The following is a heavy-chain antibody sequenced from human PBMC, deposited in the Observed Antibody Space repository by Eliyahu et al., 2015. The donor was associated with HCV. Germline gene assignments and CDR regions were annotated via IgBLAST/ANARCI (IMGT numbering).Heavy chain of an antibody. CDR1: GGSISSSSYY. CDR3: AGQSGYSYGGIDY. V-gene: IGHV4-39*01. Sequence: QLQLQESGPGLVKPSETLSLTCTVSGGSISSSSYYWGWIRQPPGKGLEWIGSIYYSGSTYYNPSLKSRVTISVDTSKNQFSLKLSSVTAADTAVYYCAGQSGYSYGGIDYWGQGTLVTVSS. D-gene: IGHD5-18*01. CDR2: IYYSGST. J-gene: IGHJ4*02.